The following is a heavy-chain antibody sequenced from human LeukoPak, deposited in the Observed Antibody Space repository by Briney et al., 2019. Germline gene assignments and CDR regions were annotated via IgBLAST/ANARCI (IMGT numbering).Heavy chain of an antibody. V-gene: IGHV4-59*01. Sequence: SETLSLTCTVSGGSISSYYWSWIRQPPGKGLEWIGYIYYSGSTNYNPSLKSRVTISVDTSKNQFSLKLSSVTAADTAVYYCARGGATWIQLWVLNYWGQGTLVTVSS. D-gene: IGHD5-18*01. CDR3: ARGGATWIQLWVLNY. J-gene: IGHJ4*02. CDR1: GGSISSYY. CDR2: IYYSGST.